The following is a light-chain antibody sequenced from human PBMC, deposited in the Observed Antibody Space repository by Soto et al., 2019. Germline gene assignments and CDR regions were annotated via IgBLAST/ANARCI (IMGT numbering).Light chain of an antibody. V-gene: IGKV1-39*01. CDR1: QSISSY. CDR2: AAS. Sequence: DIQMTQSPSSLSASVGDRVTITFRASQSISSYLNWYQQKPGKAPKLLIYAASSLQSGVPSRFSGSGSGTDFTLTISSLQPEDFATYYCQQSYSTPPTFGQGTKVEI. J-gene: IGKJ1*01. CDR3: QQSYSTPPT.